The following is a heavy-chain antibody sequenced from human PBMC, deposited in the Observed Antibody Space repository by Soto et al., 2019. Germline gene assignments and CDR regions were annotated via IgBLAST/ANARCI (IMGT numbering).Heavy chain of an antibody. V-gene: IGHV4-34*01. CDR2: INHSGST. D-gene: IGHD5-18*01. J-gene: IGHJ4*02. CDR1: GGSFSGYY. CDR3: ARDGFNYGSFDY. Sequence: SETLSLTCAVYGGSFSGYYWSWIRQPPGKGLEWIGEINHSGSTNYNPSLKSRVTISVDTSKNQFSLKLSSVTAADTAVYYCARDGFNYGSFDYWGQGTLVTVS.